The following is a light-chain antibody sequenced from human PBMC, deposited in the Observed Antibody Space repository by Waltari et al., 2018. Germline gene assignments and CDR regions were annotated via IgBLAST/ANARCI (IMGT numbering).Light chain of an antibody. J-gene: IGKJ2*01. Sequence: EIVLTQSPGTLSLSPGERATLSCRASQSVSSNYLAWYQQNPGQAPRPLIYGASSRATGIPVRFSGSGSGTDFTLTVSRLEPEDFAVYFCHQYGTSPYTFGQGTKLDI. CDR3: HQYGTSPYT. CDR2: GAS. V-gene: IGKV3-20*01. CDR1: QSVSSNY.